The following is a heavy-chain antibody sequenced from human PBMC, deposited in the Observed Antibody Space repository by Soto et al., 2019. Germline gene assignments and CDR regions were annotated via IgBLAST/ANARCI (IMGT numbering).Heavy chain of an antibody. CDR3: ARDQPGADPRITTNFAEVP. J-gene: IGHJ5*02. Sequence: GASVKVSCKASGYTFTSYYMHWVRQAPGQGLEWMGIINPSGGSTSYAQKFQGRVTMTRDTSTSTVYMELSSLRSEDTAVYYCARDQPGADPRITTNFAEVPWGQGTLVTVSS. D-gene: IGHD3-3*01. CDR2: INPSGGST. CDR1: GYTFTSYY. V-gene: IGHV1-46*03.